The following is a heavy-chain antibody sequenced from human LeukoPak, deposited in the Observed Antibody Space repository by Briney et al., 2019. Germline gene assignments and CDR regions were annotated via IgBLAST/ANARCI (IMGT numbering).Heavy chain of an antibody. CDR3: ARELDYVWGSYRIDAFDI. Sequence: ASVKVSCKASGYTFTGYYMHWVRQAPGQGLEWMGCINPNSGGTNYAQKFQGRVTMTRDTSISTAYMELSRLRSDDTAVYYCARELDYVWGSYRIDAFDIWGQGTMVTVSS. D-gene: IGHD3-16*02. CDR1: GYTFTGYY. J-gene: IGHJ3*02. V-gene: IGHV1-2*02. CDR2: INPNSGGT.